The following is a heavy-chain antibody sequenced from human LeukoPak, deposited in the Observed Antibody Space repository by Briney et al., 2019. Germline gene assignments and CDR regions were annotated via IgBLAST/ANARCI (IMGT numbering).Heavy chain of an antibody. D-gene: IGHD6-13*01. CDR1: GGTFSSYA. CDR3: ARDIHRAAAAI. Sequence: EASVKVSCKASGGTFSSYAISWVRQAPGQGLEWVGRIIPILGIANYAQKFQGRVTITADKSTSTAYMELSSLRSEDTAVYYCARDIHRAAAAIWGQGTMVTVSS. CDR2: IIPILGIA. J-gene: IGHJ3*02. V-gene: IGHV1-69*04.